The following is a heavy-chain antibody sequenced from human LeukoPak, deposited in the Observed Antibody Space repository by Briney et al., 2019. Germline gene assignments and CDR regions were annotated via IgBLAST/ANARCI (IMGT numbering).Heavy chain of an antibody. D-gene: IGHD6-13*01. J-gene: IGHJ1*01. CDR2: INHSGST. CDR1: GGSFSGYY. V-gene: IGHV4-34*01. Sequence: PSETLSLTCAVYGGSFSGYYWSWIRQLPRKGLEWIREINHSGSTNYNPSLKSRVTISVDTSKNQFSLKLSSVTAADSAVYYCASQQQLVQYFQDWGQGTLVTVSS. CDR3: ASQQQLVQYFQD.